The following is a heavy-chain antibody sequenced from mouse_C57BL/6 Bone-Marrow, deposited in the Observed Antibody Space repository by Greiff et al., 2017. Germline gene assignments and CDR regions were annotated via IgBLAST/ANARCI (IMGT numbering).Heavy chain of an antibody. CDR1: GYSFTDYN. J-gene: IGHJ4*01. CDR2: INPNYGTT. D-gene: IGHD2-4*01. CDR3: ASDYDYDYAMDY. Sequence: VQLKESGPELVKPGASVKISCKASGYSFTDYNMNWVKQSNGKSLEWIGVINPNYGTTSYNQKFKGKATLTVDQSSSTAYMQLNSLTSEDSAVYYWASDYDYDYAMDYWGQGTSVTVSS. V-gene: IGHV1-39*01.